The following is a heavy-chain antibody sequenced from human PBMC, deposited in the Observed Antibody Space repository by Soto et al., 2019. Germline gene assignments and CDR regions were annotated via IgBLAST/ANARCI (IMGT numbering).Heavy chain of an antibody. Sequence: PSETLSLTCAVCGGSFSGYYWSWIRQPPGKGLEWIGEINHSGSTNCNPSLKSRVTISVDTSKNQFSLKLSSVTAADTAVYYCARHYPIGNNWNYFDYWGQGTLVTVSS. J-gene: IGHJ4*02. D-gene: IGHD1-1*01. CDR3: ARHYPIGNNWNYFDY. V-gene: IGHV4-34*01. CDR2: INHSGST. CDR1: GGSFSGYY.